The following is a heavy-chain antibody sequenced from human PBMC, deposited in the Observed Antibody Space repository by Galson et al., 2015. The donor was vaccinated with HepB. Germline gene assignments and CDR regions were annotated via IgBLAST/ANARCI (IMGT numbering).Heavy chain of an antibody. CDR1: GYTFSSYG. Sequence: SVKVSCKASGYTFSSYGVAWVRQAPGQGLEWMGWISAYNGNTNYAQRFQGRVTMTTDQSTSTAYMELRSLTSDDTAVYYCARDETYYYDSSGYCSGTLFDYWGQGTLVTVSS. V-gene: IGHV1-18*01. CDR3: ARDETYYYDSSGYCSGTLFDY. CDR2: ISAYNGNT. J-gene: IGHJ4*02. D-gene: IGHD3-22*01.